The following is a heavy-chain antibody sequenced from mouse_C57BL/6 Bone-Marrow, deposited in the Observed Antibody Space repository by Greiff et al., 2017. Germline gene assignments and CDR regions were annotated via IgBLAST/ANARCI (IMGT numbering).Heavy chain of an antibody. J-gene: IGHJ2*01. D-gene: IGHD4-1*01. V-gene: IGHV1-81*01. Sequence: QVQLQQPGAELVKPGASVKVSCKASGYTFTSYWMHWVKQRPGQGLEWIGEIYPRSGNTYYNEKFKGKATLTADKSSSTAYMELRSLTSEDSAVYFCARNWASYYFDYWGQGTTLTVSS. CDR1: GYTFTSYW. CDR2: IYPRSGNT. CDR3: ARNWASYYFDY.